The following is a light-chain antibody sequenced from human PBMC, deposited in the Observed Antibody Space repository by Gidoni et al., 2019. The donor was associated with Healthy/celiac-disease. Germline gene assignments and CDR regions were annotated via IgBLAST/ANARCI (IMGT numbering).Light chain of an antibody. V-gene: IGKV1-39*01. J-gene: IGKJ5*01. CDR1: QSISSY. CDR3: QQSYSTTIT. CDR2: AAS. Sequence: DIQMAQSPSSLSASVGDRVTITCRASQSISSYLNWYQQKPGQAPKLLIYAASSLQSGVPSRFSGSGSGTDFTLTISSLQPEDFATYYCQQSYSTTITFGQGTRLDIK.